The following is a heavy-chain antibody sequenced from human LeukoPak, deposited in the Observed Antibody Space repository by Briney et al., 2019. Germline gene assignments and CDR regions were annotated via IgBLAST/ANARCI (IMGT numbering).Heavy chain of an antibody. CDR1: GGTCSSYA. Sequence: SVKVSCKASGGTCSSYAISWVRQAPGQGLEWMGGIIPIFGTANYAQKFQGRVTIAADESTSTAYMELSSLRSEDTAVYYCARDRRVPDCSSTSCYPHHFDYWGQGTLVTVSS. CDR3: ARDRRVPDCSSTSCYPHHFDY. D-gene: IGHD2-2*01. J-gene: IGHJ4*02. V-gene: IGHV1-69*01. CDR2: IIPIFGTA.